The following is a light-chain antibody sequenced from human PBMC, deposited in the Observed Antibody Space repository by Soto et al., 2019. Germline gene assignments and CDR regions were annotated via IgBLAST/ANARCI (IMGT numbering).Light chain of an antibody. J-gene: IGKJ5*01. Sequence: EIVLTQSPVTLSLSPGERATLSCRASQSVNENLFWSQQIAGQPPRLLIYEAFTRATGIPARVRGRGSGTDCTLTITSLEPEDFAVYDCQHRRVWPVSFGQGTRLEIK. CDR1: QSVNEN. CDR3: QHRRVWPVS. CDR2: EAF. V-gene: IGKV3-11*01.